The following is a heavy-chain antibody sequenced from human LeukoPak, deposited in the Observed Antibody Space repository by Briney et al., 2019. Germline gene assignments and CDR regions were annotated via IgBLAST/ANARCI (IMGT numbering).Heavy chain of an antibody. CDR1: GFTFSSYW. CDR2: IKQDGSEK. J-gene: IGHJ6*03. V-gene: IGHV3-7*01. CDR3: ARELKDYYDRTDYYYYYYMDV. D-gene: IGHD3-22*01. Sequence: GGSLRLSCAASGFTFSSYWMSWVRQAPGKGLEWVANIKQDGSEKYYVDSVKGRFTISRDNAKNSLYLQMNSLRAEDTAVYYCARELKDYYDRTDYYYYYYMDVWGKGTTVTVSS.